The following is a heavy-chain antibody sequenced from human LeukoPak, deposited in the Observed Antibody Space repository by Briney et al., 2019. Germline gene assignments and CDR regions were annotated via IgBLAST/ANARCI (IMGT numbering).Heavy chain of an antibody. CDR2: IWYDGSNK. J-gene: IGHJ4*02. D-gene: IGHD3-22*01. V-gene: IGHV3-33*01. CDR3: ARGFGVVITTVPLDY. Sequence: GGSLRLSCAASGFTFSSYGMHWVRQAPGKGLEWVAVIWYDGSNKYYVDSVKGRFTISRDNSKNTLYLQMNSLRAEDTAVYYCARGFGVVITTVPLDYWGQGTLVTVSS. CDR1: GFTFSSYG.